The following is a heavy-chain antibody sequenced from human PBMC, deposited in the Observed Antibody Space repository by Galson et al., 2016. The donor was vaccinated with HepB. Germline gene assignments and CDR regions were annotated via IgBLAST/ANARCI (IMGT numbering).Heavy chain of an antibody. Sequence: SETLSLTCAVYRSSFSGYLWTWFRQPPGKGLEWVGEINHRGSTSYNPSLESRLTISVDTSDHQFHLKLSSVTAADTAVYYCARGYDFWSAYYGRDSPRWFDPWGQGTLVTVSS. CDR3: ARGYDFWSAYYGRDSPRWFDP. V-gene: IGHV4-34*01. D-gene: IGHD3-3*01. CDR1: RSSFSGYL. CDR2: INHRGST. J-gene: IGHJ5*02.